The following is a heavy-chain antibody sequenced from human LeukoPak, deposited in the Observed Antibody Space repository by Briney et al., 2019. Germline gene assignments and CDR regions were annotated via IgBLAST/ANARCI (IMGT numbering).Heavy chain of an antibody. D-gene: IGHD1-26*01. J-gene: IGHJ6*03. CDR2: IIPIFGTA. Sequence: SVKVSCKASGGTFSSYAISWVRQAPGQGLEWMGGIIPIFGTANYAQKFQGRVTITADESTSTAYMELRSLRSDDTAVYYCASSSIVHYYYYMDVWGKGTTVTVSS. CDR1: GGTFSSYA. CDR3: ASSSIVHYYYYMDV. V-gene: IGHV1-69*13.